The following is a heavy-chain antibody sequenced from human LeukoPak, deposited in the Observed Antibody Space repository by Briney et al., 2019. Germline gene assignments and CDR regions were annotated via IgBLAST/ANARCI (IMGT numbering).Heavy chain of an antibody. CDR3: AKDREAAANTYYFDY. Sequence: PGGSLRLSCAASGFTFSSYAMSWVRQAPGKGLEWASGISGSGGSTYYADSVKGRFTMSRDNSKNTLHLQMNSLRAEDTAVYYCAKDREAAANTYYFDYWGQGTLVTVSS. D-gene: IGHD6-13*01. J-gene: IGHJ4*02. CDR2: ISGSGGST. CDR1: GFTFSSYA. V-gene: IGHV3-23*01.